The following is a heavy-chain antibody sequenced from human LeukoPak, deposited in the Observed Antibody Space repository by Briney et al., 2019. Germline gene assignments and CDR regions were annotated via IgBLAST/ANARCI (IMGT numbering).Heavy chain of an antibody. CDR3: ARLTTDNWFDP. V-gene: IGHV1-46*01. J-gene: IGHJ5*02. Sequence: GASVKVSCKTSGYTFTTYYMHWVRQAPGQGLEWMGIINPSGGTTNYAQKFQGRVTMTRDTSTTTLYMELSSLRSEDTAVYYCARLTTDNWFDPWGQGTLVTVSS. CDR1: GYTFTTYY. CDR2: INPSGGTT. D-gene: IGHD4-11*01.